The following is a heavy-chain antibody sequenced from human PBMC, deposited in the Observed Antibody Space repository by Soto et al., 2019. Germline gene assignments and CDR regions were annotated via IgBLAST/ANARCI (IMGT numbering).Heavy chain of an antibody. CDR1: SGSISSSNW. CDR2: IYHSGST. J-gene: IGHJ6*03. Sequence: SETLSLTCAVSSGSISSSNWWSWVRQPPGKGLEWIGEIYHSGSTNYNPSLKSRVTISVDKSKNQFSLKLSSVTAADTAVYYCAREYGLRGNYYYMDVWGKGTTVTVSS. V-gene: IGHV4-4*02. D-gene: IGHD3-16*01. CDR3: AREYGLRGNYYYMDV.